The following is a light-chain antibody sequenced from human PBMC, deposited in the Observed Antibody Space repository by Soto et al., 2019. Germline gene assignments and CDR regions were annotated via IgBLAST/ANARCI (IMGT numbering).Light chain of an antibody. Sequence: EIVLTQSPGTLSLSPGERATLSCRASQSVSSSYLAWYQQTPGQAPRLLIYAASSRATGIPDRFSGSGSGTDFTLTITRLEPEDSAMYYCQQYGSSGGITFGHGTRLENK. CDR1: QSVSSSY. CDR2: AAS. CDR3: QQYGSSGGIT. V-gene: IGKV3-20*01. J-gene: IGKJ5*01.